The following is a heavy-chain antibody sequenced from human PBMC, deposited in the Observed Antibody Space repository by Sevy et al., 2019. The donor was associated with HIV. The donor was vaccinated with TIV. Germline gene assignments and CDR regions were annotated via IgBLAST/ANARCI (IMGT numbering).Heavy chain of an antibody. CDR1: GFIFSDYY. J-gene: IGHJ4*02. V-gene: IGHV3-11*01. CDR2: ISGSGIT. CDR3: ARDPLLGIAREVARGGY. D-gene: IGHD2-2*03. Sequence: GGSLRLSCSGSGFIFSDYYMSWIRQAPGRGLEWVSYISGSGITYYADSVEGRFTISRDNAGNSLYLQMNSLRADDTAGYYCARDPLLGIAREVARGGYWGQGTLVTVSS.